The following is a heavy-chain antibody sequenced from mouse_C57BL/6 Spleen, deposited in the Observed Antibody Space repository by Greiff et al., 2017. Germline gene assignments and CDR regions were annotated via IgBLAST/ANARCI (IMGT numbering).Heavy chain of an antibody. V-gene: IGHV6-3*01. Sequence: DVMLVESGGGLVQPGGSMKLSCVASGFTFSNYWMNWVRQSPEKGLEWVAQIRLKSDNYATHYAESVKGRFTISRDDSKSSVYLQMNNLRAEDTGIYYCTWTQYYFDYWGQGTTLTVSS. CDR3: TWTQYYFDY. CDR1: GFTFSNYW. CDR2: IRLKSDNYAT. J-gene: IGHJ2*01.